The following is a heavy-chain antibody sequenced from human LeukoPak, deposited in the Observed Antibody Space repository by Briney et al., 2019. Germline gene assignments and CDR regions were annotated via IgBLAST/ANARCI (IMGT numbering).Heavy chain of an antibody. V-gene: IGHV4-34*01. CDR3: ANRVLRGYCSSTSCYGGDYYYYGMDV. D-gene: IGHD2-2*01. CDR2: INHSGST. J-gene: IGHJ6*02. Sequence: SETLSLTCAVYGGSFSGYYWSWIRQPPGKGLEWIGEINHSGSTNYNPSLKSRVTISVDTSKNQFSLKLSSATAADTAVYYCANRVLRGYCSSTSCYGGDYYYYGMDVWGQGTTVTVSS. CDR1: GGSFSGYY.